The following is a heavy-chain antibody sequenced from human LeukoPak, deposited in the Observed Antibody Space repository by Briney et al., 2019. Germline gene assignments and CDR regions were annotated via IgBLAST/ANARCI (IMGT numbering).Heavy chain of an antibody. D-gene: IGHD3-22*01. CDR2: IDWDDDK. J-gene: IGHJ4*02. CDR1: GFPLSTSGMR. Sequence: ESGPTLVNPTQTLTLTCTFSGFPLSTSGMRLSWIHQPPGKALEWLARIDWDDDKFYSTSLKTRLTISKDTSKNQVVLTMTNMDPVDTAAYYCARLRTNYYDSSGYYEAYYFDYWGQGTLVTVSS. V-gene: IGHV2-70*04. CDR3: ARLRTNYYDSSGYYEAYYFDY.